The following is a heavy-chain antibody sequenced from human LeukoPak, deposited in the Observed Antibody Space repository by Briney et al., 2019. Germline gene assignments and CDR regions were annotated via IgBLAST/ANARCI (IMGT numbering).Heavy chain of an antibody. CDR2: IYYSGST. J-gene: IGHJ5*02. CDR1: GGSISSYY. V-gene: IGHV4-59*01. CDR3: ARRSGSYSS. D-gene: IGHD1-26*01. Sequence: PSETLSLTRTVSGGSISSYYWSWLRQPPGKGLEWIGYIYYSGSTNYNPSLKSRVTISVDTSKNQFSLKPSSVTAADTAVYYCARRSGSYSSWGQGTLVTVSS.